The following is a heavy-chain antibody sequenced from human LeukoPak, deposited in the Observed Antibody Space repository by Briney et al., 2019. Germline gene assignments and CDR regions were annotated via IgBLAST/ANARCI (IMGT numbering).Heavy chain of an antibody. CDR2: INPNSGGT. V-gene: IGHV1-2*02. D-gene: IGHD3-22*01. J-gene: IGHJ4*02. CDR1: GYTFTGYY. CDR3: ERGKYYYDSSGYLAY. Sequence: GASVKVSCKASGYTFTGYYMHWVRQAPGQGLEWMGWINPNSGGTNYAQKFQGRVTMTRDTSISTAYMELSRLRSDDTAVYYCERGKYYYDSSGYLAYWGQGTLVTVSS.